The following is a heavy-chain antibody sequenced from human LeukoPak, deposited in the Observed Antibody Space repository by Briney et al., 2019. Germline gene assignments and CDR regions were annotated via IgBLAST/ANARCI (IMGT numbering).Heavy chain of an antibody. CDR3: ARRPAAAGFNWFDP. Sequence: SETLSLTCTVSGYSISSGYYWGWIRPPPGKGLEWIGSIYNSGSTYYNPSLKSRVTISVDTSKNQFSLKLSSVTAADTAVYYCARRPAAAGFNWFDPWGQGTLVTVSS. J-gene: IGHJ5*02. CDR2: IYNSGST. V-gene: IGHV4-38-2*02. D-gene: IGHD6-13*01. CDR1: GYSISSGYY.